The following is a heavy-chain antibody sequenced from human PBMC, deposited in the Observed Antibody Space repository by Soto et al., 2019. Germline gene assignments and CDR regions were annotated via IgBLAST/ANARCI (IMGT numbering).Heavy chain of an antibody. Sequence: GASVKVSCKASGYTFTSYGISWVRQAPGQGLEWMGWISAYNGNTNYAQKLQGRVTMTTDTSTSTAYMELRSLRSDDTAVYYCASRRGSGWYGGAFDIWGQGTMVTVSS. CDR3: ASRRGSGWYGGAFDI. V-gene: IGHV1-18*01. CDR1: GYTFTSYG. D-gene: IGHD6-19*01. CDR2: ISAYNGNT. J-gene: IGHJ3*02.